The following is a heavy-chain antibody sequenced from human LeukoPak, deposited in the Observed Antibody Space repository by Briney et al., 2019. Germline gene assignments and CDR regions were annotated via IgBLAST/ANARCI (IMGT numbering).Heavy chain of an antibody. D-gene: IGHD1-26*01. CDR3: ARDRGRWEVFDY. J-gene: IGHJ4*02. CDR2: ISWNSGSI. CDR1: GFTFDDYA. V-gene: IGHV3-9*01. Sequence: QPGRSLRLSCAASGFTFDDYAMHWVRQAPGKGLEWVSGISWNSGSIGYADSVKGRFTISRDNAKNSLYLQMNSLGAEDTAVYYCARDRGRWEVFDYWGQGTLVTVSS.